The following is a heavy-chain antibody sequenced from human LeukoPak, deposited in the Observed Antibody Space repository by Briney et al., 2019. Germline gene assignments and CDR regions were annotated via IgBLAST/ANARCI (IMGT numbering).Heavy chain of an antibody. J-gene: IGHJ5*02. CDR2: IFNIGPA. Sequence: SETLSLTCKVSGASVSTSPYYWTWIRQPAGKGLEWIGRIFNIGPANYNPSFKSRVTISRDTSKNDFSLNLDSVTAADTAVYYCAASWNDERCFDPWGQGTLVIASS. D-gene: IGHD1-1*01. V-gene: IGHV4-61*10. CDR3: AASWNDERCFDP. CDR1: GASVSTSPYY.